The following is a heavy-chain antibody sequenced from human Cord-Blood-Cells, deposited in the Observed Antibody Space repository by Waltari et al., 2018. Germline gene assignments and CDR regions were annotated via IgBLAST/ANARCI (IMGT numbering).Heavy chain of an antibody. J-gene: IGHJ4*02. V-gene: IGHV1-46*01. D-gene: IGHD2-2*01. Sequence: QMQLVQSGAEVKKPGASVTVSFKASVYTFTSYYTHWVHQAPGQGLEWMGIINTSGGSTSYAQKFQGRVTMTRDTSTSTVYMELSSLRSEDTAVYYCARDLYCSSTSCYHFDYWGQGTLVTVSS. CDR3: ARDLYCSSTSCYHFDY. CDR1: VYTFTSYY. CDR2: INTSGGST.